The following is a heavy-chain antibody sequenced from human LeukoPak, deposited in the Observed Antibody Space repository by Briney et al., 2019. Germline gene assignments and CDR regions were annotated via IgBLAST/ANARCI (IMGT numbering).Heavy chain of an antibody. J-gene: IGHJ4*02. CDR1: GGSFSGYY. D-gene: IGHD2-15*01. CDR3: ARGVAVVGGLLDY. CDR2: INHSGST. V-gene: IGHV4-34*01. Sequence: PSETLSLTCAVYGGSFSGYYWSWIRQPPGKGLEWIGEINHSGSTNYNPSLKSRVTISVDTSKNQFSLKLSSVTAADTAVYYCARGVAVVGGLLDYWGQGTLVTVSS.